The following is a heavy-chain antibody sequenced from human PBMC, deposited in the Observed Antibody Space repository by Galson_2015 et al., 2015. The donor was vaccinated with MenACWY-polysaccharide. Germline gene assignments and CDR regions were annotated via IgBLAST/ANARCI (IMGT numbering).Heavy chain of an antibody. CDR1: GFTFSNYG. D-gene: IGHD2-2*01. J-gene: IGHJ4*02. CDR2: ITYDGENI. Sequence: SLRLSCAASGFTFSNYGMHWVRQAPGQGLEWVAVITYDGENIFYANSVKGRFTISRDNSKSTLYLQMNSLRAEDTAVYHCAKDRVLVPAARRDVDYWGQGTLVTVSS. V-gene: IGHV3-30*18. CDR3: AKDRVLVPAARRDVDY.